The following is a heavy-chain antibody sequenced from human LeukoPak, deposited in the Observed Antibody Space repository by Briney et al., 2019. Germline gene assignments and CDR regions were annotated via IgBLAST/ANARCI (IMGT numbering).Heavy chain of an antibody. D-gene: IGHD3-9*01. J-gene: IGHJ6*03. CDR3: ARGRGQPPGYFDWFNYYYYMDV. CDR1: GYTFTSYD. V-gene: IGHV1-8*03. Sequence: ASVKVSCKASGYTFTSYDINWVQQATGQGLEWMGWMNPNSGNTGYAQKFQGKVTITRNTSISTAYMELSSLRSEDTAVYYCARGRGQPPGYFDWFNYYYYMDVWGKGTTVTVSS. CDR2: MNPNSGNT.